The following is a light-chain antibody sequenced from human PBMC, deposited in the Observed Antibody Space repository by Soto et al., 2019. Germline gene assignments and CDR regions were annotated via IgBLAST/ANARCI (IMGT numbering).Light chain of an antibody. Sequence: DIQMTQSPSTLSASVGDRVTITCRASQSISSWLAWYQQKPGTAPNLLIYKASTLQSGVPSRFSGSGSGTEFTLTISSLQPYDSATYYCQQYNDNWTFGQGTKVDIK. V-gene: IGKV1-5*03. CDR3: QQYNDNWT. J-gene: IGKJ1*01. CDR1: QSISSW. CDR2: KAS.